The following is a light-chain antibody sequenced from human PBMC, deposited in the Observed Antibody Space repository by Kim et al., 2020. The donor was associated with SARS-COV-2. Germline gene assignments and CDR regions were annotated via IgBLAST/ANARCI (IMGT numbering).Light chain of an antibody. Sequence: ASVGDNVTITCQASQDISNYLNWYQQKPGKAPKLLIYDASNLETGVPSRFSGSGSGTDFTFTISSLQPEDIATYYCQQYDNLPSLTFGGGTKVEI. V-gene: IGKV1-33*01. CDR1: QDISNY. J-gene: IGKJ4*01. CDR2: DAS. CDR3: QQYDNLPSLT.